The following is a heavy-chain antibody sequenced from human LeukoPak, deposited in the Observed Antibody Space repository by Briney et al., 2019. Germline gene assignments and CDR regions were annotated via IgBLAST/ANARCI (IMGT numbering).Heavy chain of an antibody. Sequence: GASVKVSCKASGYTFTSYGISWVRQAPGQGLEWMGWISAYNGNTNYAQKLQGRVTMTRDTSTSTVYMELSSLRSEDTAVYYCARLIPKEDAFDIWGQGTMVTVSS. CDR3: ARLIPKEDAFDI. V-gene: IGHV1-18*01. D-gene: IGHD3-16*01. CDR1: GYTFTSYG. CDR2: ISAYNGNT. J-gene: IGHJ3*02.